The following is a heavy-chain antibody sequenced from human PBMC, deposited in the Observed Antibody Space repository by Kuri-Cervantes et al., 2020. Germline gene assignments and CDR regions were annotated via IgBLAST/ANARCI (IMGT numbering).Heavy chain of an antibody. J-gene: IGHJ4*02. CDR2: ISSNSYTV. CDR1: GFTFSTHS. Sequence: GGSLRLSCAASGFTFSTHSMNWVRQAPGKGLEWVSYISSNSYTVYYADSVKGRFTISRDNAKNSLYLQMNSLRAEDTAVYYCARGPPYYYDKYWGQGTLVTVSS. V-gene: IGHV3-48*04. CDR3: ARGPPYYYDKY. D-gene: IGHD3-22*01.